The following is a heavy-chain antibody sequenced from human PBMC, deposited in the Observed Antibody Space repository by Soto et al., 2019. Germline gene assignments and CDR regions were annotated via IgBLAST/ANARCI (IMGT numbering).Heavy chain of an antibody. D-gene: IGHD3-10*01. CDR2: IYSNDDR. V-gene: IGHV2-5*01. J-gene: IGHJ5*02. Sequence: QITLKESGPTLVKPTQTLTLTCTFSGFSFSTTGVGVGWIRQPPGKALEWLALIYSNDDRRYSPSLKSRLTITKDTSKNQVFLTMTNMDPVDTATYYCVSGSFPNWFDPWGQGTLVTVSS. CDR1: GFSFSTTGVG. CDR3: VSGSFPNWFDP.